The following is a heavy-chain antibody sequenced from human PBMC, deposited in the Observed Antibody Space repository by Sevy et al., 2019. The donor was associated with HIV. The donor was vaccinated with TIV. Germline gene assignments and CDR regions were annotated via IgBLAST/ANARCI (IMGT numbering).Heavy chain of an antibody. V-gene: IGHV3-33*01. J-gene: IGHJ6*02. CDR1: GFTFRSYD. Sequence: GGPRSPSCEASGFTFRSYDMTWVRQAPGKGLEWVAIAWLDGTTEYYPPSMQGRFPISRDNSKNTIYLQMNGLCAEDTATYFCAREWVSPGPLIDNYGMDLWGQGTTVTVSS. CDR2: AWLDGTTE. CDR3: AREWVSPGPLIDNYGMDL. D-gene: IGHD1-26*01.